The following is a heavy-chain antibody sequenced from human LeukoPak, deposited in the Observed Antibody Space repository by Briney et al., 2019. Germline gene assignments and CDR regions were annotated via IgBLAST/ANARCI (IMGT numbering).Heavy chain of an antibody. CDR3: ANGGGEWYYYGSGTPEWVY. V-gene: IGHV4-39*01. J-gene: IGHJ4*02. D-gene: IGHD3-10*01. Sequence: PSETLSLTCTVSGGSISSSSYYWGWIRQPPGKGLEWIGSIYYSGSTYYNPALKSRVTISVDTSKNQLSLKLSSVTAADTAVYYCANGGGEWYYYGSGTPEWVYWGQGTLVTVSS. CDR2: IYYSGST. CDR1: GGSISSSSYY.